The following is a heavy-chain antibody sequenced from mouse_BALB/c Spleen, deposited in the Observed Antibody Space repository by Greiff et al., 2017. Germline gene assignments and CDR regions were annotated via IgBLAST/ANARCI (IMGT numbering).Heavy chain of an antibody. CDR1: GFTFSDYG. J-gene: IGHJ2*01. CDR3: ARGLYYGNSDY. Sequence: EVQGVESGGGLVQPGGSRKLSCAASGFTFSDYGMAWVRQAPGKGPEWVAFISNLAYSIYYADTVTGRFTISRENAKNTLYLEMSSLRSEDTAMYYCARGLYYGNSDYWGQGTTLTVSS. V-gene: IGHV5-15*02. D-gene: IGHD2-1*01. CDR2: ISNLAYSI.